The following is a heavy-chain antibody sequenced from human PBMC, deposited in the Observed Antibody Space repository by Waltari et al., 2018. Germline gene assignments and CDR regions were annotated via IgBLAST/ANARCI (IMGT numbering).Heavy chain of an antibody. CDR3: ARVGPYSTSYYFDT. J-gene: IGHJ4*01. Sequence: DVQLVESGGGLRQPGGALRLSWAVSGFTPRSYNLNWVRQAPGKGLECVSYISSGSDTIYYADSVKGRFTISRDNAQNSLYLEMNSLRGEDTAVYYCARVGPYSTSYYFDTWGQGTLVTVSS. D-gene: IGHD6-13*01. V-gene: IGHV3-48*01. CDR1: GFTPRSYN. CDR2: ISSGSDTI.